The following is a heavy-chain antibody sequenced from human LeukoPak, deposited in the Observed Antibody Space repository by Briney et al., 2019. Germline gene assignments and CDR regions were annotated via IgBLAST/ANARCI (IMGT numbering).Heavy chain of an antibody. D-gene: IGHD3-10*01. CDR3: ARGSGAWFGELLVSSGAFDI. CDR1: GFTFSSYA. Sequence: GGSLRLSCAASGFTFSSYAMHWVRQAPGKGLEYVSAISSNGGSTYYANSVKGRFTISRDNSKNTLYLQMGSLRAEDMAVYYCARGSGAWFGELLVSSGAFDIWGQGTMVTVSS. V-gene: IGHV3-64*01. CDR2: ISSNGGST. J-gene: IGHJ3*02.